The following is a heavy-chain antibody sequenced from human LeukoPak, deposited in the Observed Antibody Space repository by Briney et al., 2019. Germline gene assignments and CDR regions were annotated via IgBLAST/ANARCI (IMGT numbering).Heavy chain of an antibody. CDR3: VRDRNPRHSYFDL. J-gene: IGHJ4*02. CDR1: GFNFSSYW. D-gene: IGHD1-1*01. V-gene: IGHV3-7*01. CDR2: IKQDGSEK. Sequence: PGGSLRLSCAASGFNFSSYWMSWVRQAPGKGLEWVANIKQDGSEKYYVDSVKGRFTIFRDNAKNSLYLQMNTLTVEDTALYFCVRDRNPRHSYFDLWGQGTLVTVSS.